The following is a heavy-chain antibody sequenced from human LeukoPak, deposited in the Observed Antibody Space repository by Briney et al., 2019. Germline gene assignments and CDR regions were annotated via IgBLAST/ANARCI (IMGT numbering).Heavy chain of an antibody. D-gene: IGHD6-13*01. V-gene: IGHV1-69*04. J-gene: IGHJ4*02. CDR3: AREAGKDSSSSDFDY. CDR1: GGTFSSYA. Sequence: SVKVSCKASGGTFSSYAISWVRQAPGQGLEWMGRIIPILGIANHAQKFQGRVTITADKSTSTAYMELSSLRSEDTAVYYCAREAGKDSSSSDFDYWGQGTLVTVSS. CDR2: IIPILGIA.